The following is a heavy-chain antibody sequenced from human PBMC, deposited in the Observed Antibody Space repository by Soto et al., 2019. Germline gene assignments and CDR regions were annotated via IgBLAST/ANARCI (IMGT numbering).Heavy chain of an antibody. CDR1: GGSFSGYY. CDR3: ARELPQRQGRNMDV. CDR2: INHSGST. V-gene: IGHV4-34*09. D-gene: IGHD1-1*01. Sequence: SETLSLTCAVYGGSFSGYYWSWIRQPPGKGLEWIGEINHSGSTNYNPSLKSRVSMSVDTSKNQFSLNLSSVTAADTAVYYCARELPQRQGRNMDVWGQGTTVTVSS. J-gene: IGHJ6*02.